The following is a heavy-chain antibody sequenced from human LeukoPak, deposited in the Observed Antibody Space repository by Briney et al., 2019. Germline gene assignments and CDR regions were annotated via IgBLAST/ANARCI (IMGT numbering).Heavy chain of an antibody. CDR1: GFTFSSYA. J-gene: IGHJ4*02. D-gene: IGHD6-19*01. CDR3: GRSTSGRNFFDY. CDR2: ISGSGGST. Sequence: GGSLRLSCAASGFTFSSYAMSWVRQAPGKGLEWVSAISGSGGSTYYADSVKGRFTISRDNSKNTLFLQMNRLRAEDTAVYYCGRSTSGRNFFDYWGQGNLVTVSS. V-gene: IGHV3-23*01.